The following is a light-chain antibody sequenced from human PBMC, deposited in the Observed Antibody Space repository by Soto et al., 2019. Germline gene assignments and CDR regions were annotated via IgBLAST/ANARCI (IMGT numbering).Light chain of an antibody. V-gene: IGKV3-11*01. Sequence: EIVLTQSPATLSLSPGERATLSCRASQSVDNYLAWYQQKPGQAPRLLIYAASKRATGIPGRFSGSGSGTDFTLTISSLEPEDFAVYYCQHRREWPRTFCQGTKLDIK. J-gene: IGKJ2*02. CDR1: QSVDNY. CDR3: QHRREWPRT. CDR2: AAS.